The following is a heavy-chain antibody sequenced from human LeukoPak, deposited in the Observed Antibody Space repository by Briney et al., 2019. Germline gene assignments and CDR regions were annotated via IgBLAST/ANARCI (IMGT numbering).Heavy chain of an antibody. Sequence: GGSLRLSCAASGFTVSSNYMSWVRQAPGKGLEWVSVIYSGGSTYYADSVKGRFTISRDNSKNTLYLQMNSLRAEDTAVYYCAAVSLWVGSEYSSSYWGQGTLVTVSS. D-gene: IGHD6-6*01. CDR2: IYSGGST. V-gene: IGHV3-53*01. J-gene: IGHJ4*02. CDR3: AAVSLWVGSEYSSSY. CDR1: GFTVSSNY.